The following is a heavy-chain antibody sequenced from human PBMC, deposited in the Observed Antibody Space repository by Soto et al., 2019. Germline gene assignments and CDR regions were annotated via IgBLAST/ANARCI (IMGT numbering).Heavy chain of an antibody. CDR3: ARDYCGGGSCYGPDY. CDR1: GYTFTDYG. V-gene: IGHV1-18*01. CDR2: ISAYNDNT. Sequence: QVQLVQSGAEVKKPGASVKVSCKASGYTFTDYGISWVRQAPGQGLEWMGWISAYNDNTNYAQNLQGRVTMTTDTSTSTVYMELRSLRSDDTAMYYCARDYCGGGSCYGPDYWGQGTLVTVPS. D-gene: IGHD2-15*01. J-gene: IGHJ4*02.